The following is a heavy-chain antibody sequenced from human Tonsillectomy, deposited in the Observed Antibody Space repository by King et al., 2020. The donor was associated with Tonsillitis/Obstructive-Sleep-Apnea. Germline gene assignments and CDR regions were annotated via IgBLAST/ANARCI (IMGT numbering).Heavy chain of an antibody. J-gene: IGHJ6*03. CDR1: GYTFTSYG. D-gene: IGHD2-2*01. CDR3: ARFQAEYQLLWSYLDV. CDR2: IRAYNDNT. V-gene: IGHV1-18*01. Sequence: QLVQSGAEVKKPGASVKVSCKASGYTFTSYGITWVRQAPGQGIEWMGWIRAYNDNTNYSQKLQGRFTMTTDTSTSTAYMELRSLRSDDTAVYYCARFQAEYQLLWSYLDVWGKGTTVTVSS.